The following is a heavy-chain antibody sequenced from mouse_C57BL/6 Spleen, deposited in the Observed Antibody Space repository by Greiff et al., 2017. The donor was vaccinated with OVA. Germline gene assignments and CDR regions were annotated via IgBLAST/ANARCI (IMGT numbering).Heavy chain of an antibody. D-gene: IGHD4-1*01. Sequence: VQLQQPGAELVMPGASVKLSCKASGYTFTSYWMHWVKQRPGQGLEWIGEIDPSDSYTNYNQKFKGKSTLTVDKSSSTAYMQLSSLTSEDSAVYYCARGGNWAWYFDVWGTGTTVTVSS. CDR1: GYTFTSYW. V-gene: IGHV1-69*01. CDR3: ARGGNWAWYFDV. J-gene: IGHJ1*03. CDR2: IDPSDSYT.